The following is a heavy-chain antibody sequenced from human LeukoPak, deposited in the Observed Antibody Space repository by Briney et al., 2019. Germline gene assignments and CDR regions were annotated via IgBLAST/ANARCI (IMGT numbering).Heavy chain of an antibody. J-gene: IGHJ4*02. D-gene: IGHD3-22*01. CDR3: ATADPYYYDSSGYPDFDY. V-gene: IGHV1-24*01. Sequence: LVASVKVSCKVSGYTLTELSMHWVRQAPGKGLEWMGGFDPEDGETIYAQKFQGRVTMTEDTSTDTAYMELSSLRYEDTAVYYCATADPYYYDSSGYPDFDYWGQGTLVTVSS. CDR2: FDPEDGET. CDR1: GYTLTELS.